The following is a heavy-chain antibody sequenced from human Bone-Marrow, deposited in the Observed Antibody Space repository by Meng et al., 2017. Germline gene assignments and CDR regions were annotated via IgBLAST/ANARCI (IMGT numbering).Heavy chain of an antibody. J-gene: IGHJ6*02. Sequence: GESLKISCAASGFTFSSYAMSWVRQAPGKGLEWVSAISGSGGSTYSADSVKGRFTISRDNSKNTLYLQMNSLRAEDTAVYYCAKDLRFNPYNWNDVENPIYGMDVWGQGTMVTVSS. V-gene: IGHV3-23*01. CDR2: ISGSGGST. CDR3: AKDLRFNPYNWNDVENPIYGMDV. CDR1: GFTFSSYA. D-gene: IGHD1-20*01.